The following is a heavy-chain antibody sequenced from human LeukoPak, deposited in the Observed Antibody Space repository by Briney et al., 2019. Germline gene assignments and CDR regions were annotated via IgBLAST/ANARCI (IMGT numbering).Heavy chain of an antibody. Sequence: GGSLRLSCAASGFTLSTDWMTWVRQAPGTGLEWVANINPAVSETIYMEPVKGRFSIARDNTKSLVYLQRNSLWAEDTAVYHCARFGYVAAVGVWGQGTPVTVSS. CDR3: ARFGYVAAVGV. CDR1: GFTLSTDW. J-gene: IGHJ4*02. V-gene: IGHV3-7*01. CDR2: INPAVSET. D-gene: IGHD2-15*01.